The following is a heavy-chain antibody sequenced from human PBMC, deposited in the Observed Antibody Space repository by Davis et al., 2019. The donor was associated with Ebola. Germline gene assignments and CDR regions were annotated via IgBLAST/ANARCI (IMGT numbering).Heavy chain of an antibody. D-gene: IGHD3-10*01. Sequence: GESLKISCAASGFTFSSYSMNWVRQAPGKGLEWVSYISSSSSTIYYADSVKGRFTISRDNAKNSLYLQMNSLRDEDTAVYYCAREAQRFGEFFPYYYGMDVWGQGTTVTVSS. CDR3: AREAQRFGEFFPYYYGMDV. V-gene: IGHV3-48*02. CDR1: GFTFSSYS. CDR2: ISSSSSTI. J-gene: IGHJ6*02.